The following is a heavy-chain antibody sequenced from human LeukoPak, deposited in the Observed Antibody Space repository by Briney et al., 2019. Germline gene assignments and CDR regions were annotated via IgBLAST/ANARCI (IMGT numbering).Heavy chain of an antibody. D-gene: IGHD5-24*01. V-gene: IGHV3-30*18. CDR1: GFTFSRFD. Sequence: QTGGSLRLSCAASGFTFSRFDMHWVRQAPGKGLEWVTLISYDGPNKSYADPVQGRFTISRDNSKNTLYLQMDSLTPEDTAVYYCAKSRRDGSYFDYWGQGTLVTVSS. CDR2: ISYDGPNK. CDR3: AKSRRDGSYFDY. J-gene: IGHJ4*02.